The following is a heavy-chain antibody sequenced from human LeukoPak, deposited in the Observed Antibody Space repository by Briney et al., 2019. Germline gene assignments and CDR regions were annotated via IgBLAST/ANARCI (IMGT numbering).Heavy chain of an antibody. J-gene: IGHJ5*02. V-gene: IGHV4-30-2*01. CDR3: ARVLGYDYGDYLLGNWIDP. CDR1: GGSISSGGYS. Sequence: SETLSLTCAVSGGSISSGGYSWSWIRQPPGKGLEWIGYIYHSGSTYYNPSLKSRVTISVDRSKNQFSLKLSSVTAADTAVYYCARVLGYDYGDYLLGNWIDPWGQGTLVTVSS. D-gene: IGHD4-17*01. CDR2: IYHSGST.